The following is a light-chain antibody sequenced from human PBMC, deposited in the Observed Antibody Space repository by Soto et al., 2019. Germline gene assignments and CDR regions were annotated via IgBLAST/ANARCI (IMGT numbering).Light chain of an antibody. CDR1: SSNIGSHV. CDR2: NNN. CDR3: AVWDDSLDGWV. Sequence: QSVLTQPPSASGTPGQRVTISCSGSSSNIGSHVVYWYQQLAGTAPKLLMYNNNQRPSGVPDRFSGSKSGTSASLAISGLHSEEEADYYCAVWDDSLDGWVFGGGTKLTVL. J-gene: IGLJ3*02. V-gene: IGLV1-44*01.